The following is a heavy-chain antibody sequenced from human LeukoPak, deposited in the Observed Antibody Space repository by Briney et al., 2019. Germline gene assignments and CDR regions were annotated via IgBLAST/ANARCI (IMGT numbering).Heavy chain of an antibody. CDR1: GFIFSNYA. J-gene: IGHJ4*02. Sequence: GGSLRLSCAASGFIFSNYAMSWVRQAPGKGLEWVSFIRSKAFGGTTEYAASAKGRFTISRDDSKSIAYLQMNSLRIEDTAVYYCATTMIITGYFDYWGQGILVTVSS. CDR2: IRSKAFGGTT. V-gene: IGHV3-49*04. D-gene: IGHD3-22*01. CDR3: ATTMIITGYFDY.